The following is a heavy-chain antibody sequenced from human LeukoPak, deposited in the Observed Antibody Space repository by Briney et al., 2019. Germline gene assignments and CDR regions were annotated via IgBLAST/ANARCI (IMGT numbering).Heavy chain of an antibody. V-gene: IGHV3-21*01. D-gene: IGHD6-19*01. CDR2: ISSSSRYI. J-gene: IGHJ1*01. Sequence: NPGGSLRLSCAASGFTFSSYSMNWVRQAPEKGLEWVSCISSSSRYIYYSGSVKGRFTISRDNAKNSLYLQMNSLRAEDTAVYYCARDEYSSGWYLGQGTLVTVSS. CDR1: GFTFSSYS. CDR3: ARDEYSSGWY.